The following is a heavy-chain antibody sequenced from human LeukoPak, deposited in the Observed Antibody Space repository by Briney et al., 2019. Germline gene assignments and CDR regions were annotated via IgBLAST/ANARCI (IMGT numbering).Heavy chain of an antibody. CDR2: INPNSGGT. J-gene: IGHJ4*02. V-gene: IGHV1-2*02. Sequence: GASVKVSCKASGYTFTGYYMHWVRQAPGQGLEWMGWINPNSGGTNYAQKFQGRVTMTRHTSISTAYMELSRLRSDDTAVYYCARCKYSYYDFWSGEPPPLDYWGQGTLVTVSS. CDR3: ARCKYSYYDFWSGEPPPLDY. D-gene: IGHD3-3*01. CDR1: GYTFTGYY.